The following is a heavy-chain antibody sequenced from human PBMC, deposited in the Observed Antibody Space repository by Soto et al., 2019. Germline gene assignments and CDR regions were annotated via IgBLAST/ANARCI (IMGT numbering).Heavy chain of an antibody. CDR1: GFTFSRYW. Sequence: GGSLRLSCAASGFTFSRYWMSWVRQAPGKGLEWVANIKQDGSEKNYVDSVKGRFTISRDNARNSLYLQMNSLRAEDTSVYYCARRDYSDYENWIDPWGQGTLVTVSS. D-gene: IGHD4-17*01. CDR3: ARRDYSDYENWIDP. J-gene: IGHJ5*02. V-gene: IGHV3-7*01. CDR2: IKQDGSEK.